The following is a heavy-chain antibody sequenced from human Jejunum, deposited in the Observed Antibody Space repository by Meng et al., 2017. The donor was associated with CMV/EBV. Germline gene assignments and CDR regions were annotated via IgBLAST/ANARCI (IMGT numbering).Heavy chain of an antibody. D-gene: IGHD6-25*01. Sequence: GSLRLSCAASGFSFSNYWMDWVRQVPGKGLVWVSRINSDGSVTTYADSVKGRFTISRDNAKNTLYLQMNSLRVDDSAVYYCARPSGSWGQGTPVTVSS. V-gene: IGHV3-74*03. CDR3: ARPSGS. CDR2: INSDGSVT. J-gene: IGHJ5*02. CDR1: GFSFSNYW.